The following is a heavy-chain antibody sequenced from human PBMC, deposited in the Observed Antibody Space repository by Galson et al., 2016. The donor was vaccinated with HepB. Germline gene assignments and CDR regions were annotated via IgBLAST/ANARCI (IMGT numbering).Heavy chain of an antibody. CDR1: GLTFSSYA. V-gene: IGHV3-30-3*01. CDR3: VSSWVEDWGGDCFWMGGFDY. D-gene: IGHD2-21*02. J-gene: IGHJ4*02. CDR2: ISKDGTNK. Sequence: SLRLSCAASGLTFSSYAMNWVRQAPGKGLEWVALISKDGTNKYSTDSVKGRFTISRDNSGNTLFLQMNSLRPEDTAVYYCVSSWVEDWGGDCFWMGGFDYWGQGALVTVSS.